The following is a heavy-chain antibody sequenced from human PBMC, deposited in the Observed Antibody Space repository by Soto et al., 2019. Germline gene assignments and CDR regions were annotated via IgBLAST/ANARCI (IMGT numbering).Heavy chain of an antibody. CDR2: INPSGGST. J-gene: IGHJ4*02. V-gene: IGHV1-46*03. D-gene: IGHD3-10*01. CDR1: GYTFTSYY. CDR3: ARGGFTMVRGVIGYGY. Sequence: GASVKVSCKASGYTFTSYYMHWVRQAPGQGLEWMGIINPSGGSTSYAQKFQGRVTMTRDTSTSTVYMELSSLRSEDTAVYYCARGGFTMVRGVIGYGYWGQGTLVTVSS.